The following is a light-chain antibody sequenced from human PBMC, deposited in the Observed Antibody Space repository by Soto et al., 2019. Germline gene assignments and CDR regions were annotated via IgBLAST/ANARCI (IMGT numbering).Light chain of an antibody. CDR2: GAT. Sequence: EIVMTQSPATLSVSPGERATLSCRASQSVSSNLAWYQQKPGQAPRLRIYGATTRATDIPARFSGSGSGTEFTLTIRSLKSEDFAVYYCQQYNTSYTFGQGNKLEIK. CDR3: QQYNTSYT. CDR1: QSVSSN. V-gene: IGKV3-15*01. J-gene: IGKJ2*01.